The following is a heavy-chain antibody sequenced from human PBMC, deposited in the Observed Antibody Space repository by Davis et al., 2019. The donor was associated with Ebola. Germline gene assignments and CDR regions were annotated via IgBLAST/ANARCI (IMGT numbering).Heavy chain of an antibody. Sequence: GESLKISCAASGFTFSSYGMHWVRQAPGKGLEWVSYISSSGSTIYYADSVKGRFTISRDNAKNSLYLQMNSLRAEDTAVYYCARARRPIVATISNYYYGMDVWGQGTTVTVSS. V-gene: IGHV3-48*04. CDR2: ISSSGSTI. D-gene: IGHD5-12*01. CDR3: ARARRPIVATISNYYYGMDV. CDR1: GFTFSSYG. J-gene: IGHJ6*02.